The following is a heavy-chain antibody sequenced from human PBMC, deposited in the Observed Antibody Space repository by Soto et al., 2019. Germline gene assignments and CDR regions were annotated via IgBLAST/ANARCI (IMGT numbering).Heavy chain of an antibody. CDR3: ARSGDNYNLLDY. CDR1: GFTFSDYY. Sequence: GGSLRLSCEASGFTFSDYYMSWIRQAPGKGLEWIAYSSNSGTFTKYADSVKGRFSISRDNAKNSLYLQINNLSGEDTATYFCARSGDNYNLLDYWGQGTPVTVSS. D-gene: IGHD1-1*01. J-gene: IGHJ4*02. V-gene: IGHV3-11*06. CDR2: SSNSGTFT.